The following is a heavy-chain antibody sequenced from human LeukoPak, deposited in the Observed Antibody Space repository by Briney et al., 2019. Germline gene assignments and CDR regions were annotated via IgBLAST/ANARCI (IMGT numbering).Heavy chain of an antibody. Sequence: ASVKVSCKASGYTFTGYYMHWVRQAPGQGLEWMGRINPNSGGTNYAQKFQGRVTMTRDTSISTAYMELSRLRSDDTAVYYCARNKGGIAAAGSFYYYMDVWGKGTTVTVSS. CDR2: INPNSGGT. CDR3: ARNKGGIAAAGSFYYYMDV. D-gene: IGHD6-13*01. V-gene: IGHV1-2*06. CDR1: GYTFTGYY. J-gene: IGHJ6*03.